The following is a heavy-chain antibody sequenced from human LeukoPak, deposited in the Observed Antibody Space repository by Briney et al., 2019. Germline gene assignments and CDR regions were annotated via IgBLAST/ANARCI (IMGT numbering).Heavy chain of an antibody. V-gene: IGHV3-21*01. CDR3: ARAVSTYGLDS. D-gene: IGHD3-10*01. J-gene: IGHJ4*02. Sequence: PGGSLGLSCAASGFTFSTFGMNWVRQAPGKGLECVSSITSTSSYIYYADSVKGRFTISRDDAKNSLYLQMNSRRAEDTAVYYCARAVSTYGLDSWGQGTLVTVSS. CDR1: GFTFSTFG. CDR2: ITSTSSYI.